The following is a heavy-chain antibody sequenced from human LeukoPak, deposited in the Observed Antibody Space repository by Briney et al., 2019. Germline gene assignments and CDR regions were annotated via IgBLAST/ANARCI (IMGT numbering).Heavy chain of an antibody. CDR3: AVPAAINKAS. V-gene: IGHV3-23*01. Sequence: GGSLRLSCAASGFTVSSNYMSWVRQAPGKGLEWVSAISGSGGSTYYADSVKGRFTISRDNSKNTLYLQMNSLRAEDTAVYYCAVPAAINKASWGQGTLVTVSS. J-gene: IGHJ5*02. CDR1: GFTVSSNY. D-gene: IGHD2-2*01. CDR2: ISGSGGST.